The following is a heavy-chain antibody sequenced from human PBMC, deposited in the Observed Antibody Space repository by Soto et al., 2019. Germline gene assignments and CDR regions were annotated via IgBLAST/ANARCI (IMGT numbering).Heavy chain of an antibody. CDR2: IYHSGST. D-gene: IGHD4-17*01. CDR1: GGSISSGGYS. CDR3: ARTGDYGYFDY. J-gene: IGHJ4*02. V-gene: IGHV4-30-2*01. Sequence: QLQLQESGSGLVKPSQTLSLTCAVSGGSISSGGYSWSWIRQPPGKGLEWIGYIYHSGSTYYNPSLRSGVTISVDRSKNQFSLKLSSVTAADTAVYYCARTGDYGYFDYWGQGTLVTVSS.